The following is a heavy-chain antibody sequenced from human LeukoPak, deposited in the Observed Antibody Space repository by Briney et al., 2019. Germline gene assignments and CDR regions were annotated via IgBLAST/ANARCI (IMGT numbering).Heavy chain of an antibody. J-gene: IGHJ6*02. Sequence: PGGSLRLSCAASGFTFSSYSMNWVRQAPGKGLEWVSYISSSGSTIYYADSVKGRFTISRDNAKNSLYLQMNSLRAEDTAVYYCARFGAPGYYYYGMDVWGQGTTVTVSS. V-gene: IGHV3-48*04. CDR2: ISSSGSTI. CDR3: ARFGAPGYYYYGMDV. CDR1: GFTFSSYS. D-gene: IGHD3-10*01.